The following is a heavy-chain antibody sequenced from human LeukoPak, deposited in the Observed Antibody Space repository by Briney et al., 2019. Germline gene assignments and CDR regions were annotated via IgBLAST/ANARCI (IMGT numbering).Heavy chain of an antibody. V-gene: IGHV3-15*01. CDR2: IISKAVDGTI. D-gene: IGHD3-22*01. Sequence: PGGSLRLSCAASGFTFSRAWMTWVRQAPGKGLEWVGRIISKAVDGTIAYAAPVKGRFTISRDDSQNTLFLQMNGLKTEDTAVYHCVTGNRSGYYAYWGQGTLVTVSS. J-gene: IGHJ4*02. CDR3: VTGNRSGYYAY. CDR1: GFTFSRAW.